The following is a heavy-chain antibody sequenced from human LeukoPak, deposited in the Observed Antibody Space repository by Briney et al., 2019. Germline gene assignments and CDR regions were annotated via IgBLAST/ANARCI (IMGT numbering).Heavy chain of an antibody. Sequence: PGGSLRLSCVASGFTFGSYAMSWVRQAPGKGLEWIGEINHSGSTNYNPSLKSRVTISVDTSKKQFSLKLNSVTAADTAVYYCARVGRDTSGFSVWGQGALVTVSS. CDR1: GFTFGSYA. CDR2: INHSGST. CDR3: ARVGRDTSGFSV. D-gene: IGHD3-22*01. J-gene: IGHJ4*02. V-gene: IGHV4-34*01.